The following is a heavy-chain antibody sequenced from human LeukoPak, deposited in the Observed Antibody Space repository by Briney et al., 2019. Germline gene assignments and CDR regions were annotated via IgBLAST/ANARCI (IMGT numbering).Heavy chain of an antibody. CDR1: GFTFSSYA. J-gene: IGHJ4*02. CDR3: ARQSTVATDW. Sequence: HPGGSLRLSCAASGFTFSSYAMSWVRQAPGKGLEWVALIYYDGTNKYYADSVKGRFTISRDNSKNTLFLQMNSLRVEDTAVYYCARQSTVATDWWGQGTLVTVSS. V-gene: IGHV3-33*08. D-gene: IGHD4-23*01. CDR2: IYYDGTNK.